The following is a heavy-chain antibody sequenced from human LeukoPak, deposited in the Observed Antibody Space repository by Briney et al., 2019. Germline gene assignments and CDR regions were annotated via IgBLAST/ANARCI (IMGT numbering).Heavy chain of an antibody. Sequence: GGSLRLSCAASGFTVSSNYMSWVRQAPGKGLEWVSVIYSGGSTYYADSVKGRFTISRDNSKNTLYLQMNSLRAEDTAVYYCARGLDWNDDAFDIWGQGTMVTVSS. V-gene: IGHV3-53*01. CDR3: ARGLDWNDDAFDI. CDR1: GFTVSSNY. CDR2: IYSGGST. J-gene: IGHJ3*02. D-gene: IGHD1-1*01.